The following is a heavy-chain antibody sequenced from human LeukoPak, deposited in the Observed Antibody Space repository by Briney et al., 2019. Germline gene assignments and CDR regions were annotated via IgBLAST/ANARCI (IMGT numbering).Heavy chain of an antibody. CDR3: ARGSASGSRYPFDY. V-gene: IGHV1-2*02. Sequence: GASVKVSCKSSGYTFTDSYIHWVRQAPGQGLEWMGWINPNGGGTNYAQKFQGSVTMTRDTSISTAYMELRSLTSDDTAVYSCARGSASGSRYPFDYWGQGTLVTVSS. D-gene: IGHD3-10*01. J-gene: IGHJ4*02. CDR2: INPNGGGT. CDR1: GYTFTDSY.